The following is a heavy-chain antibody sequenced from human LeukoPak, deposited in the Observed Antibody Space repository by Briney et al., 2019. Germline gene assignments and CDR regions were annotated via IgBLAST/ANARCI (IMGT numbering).Heavy chain of an antibody. D-gene: IGHD5-24*01. V-gene: IGHV3-30*18. CDR1: GFTFSSYG. J-gene: IGHJ4*02. Sequence: GRSLRLSCAASGFTFSSYGMHWVRQAPGKGLEWVAVISCDGSNKYYADSVKGRFTISRDNSKNTLYLQMNSLRAEDTAVYYCAKEMATMSSHFDYWGQGTLVTVSS. CDR2: ISCDGSNK. CDR3: AKEMATMSSHFDY.